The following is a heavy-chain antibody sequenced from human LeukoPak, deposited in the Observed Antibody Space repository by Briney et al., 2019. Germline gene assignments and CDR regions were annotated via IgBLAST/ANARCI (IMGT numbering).Heavy chain of an antibody. V-gene: IGHV1-69*13. CDR3: AKDLIQRVVTYYFDY. Sequence: GASVKVSCKASGGTFSSYAISWVRQAPGQGLEWMGGIIPIFGTANYAQKFQGRVTITADESTSTAYMELSSLRSEDTAVYYCAKDLIQRVVTYYFDYWGQGTLVTVSS. CDR1: GGTFSSYA. CDR2: IIPIFGTA. D-gene: IGHD3-16*01. J-gene: IGHJ4*02.